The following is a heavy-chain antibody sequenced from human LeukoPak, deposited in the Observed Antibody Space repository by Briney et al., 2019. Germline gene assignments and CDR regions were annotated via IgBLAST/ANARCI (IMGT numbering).Heavy chain of an antibody. CDR1: GFTFSDHY. CDR2: IRNKANSVTT. V-gene: IGHV3-72*01. D-gene: IGHD5-12*01. CDR3: TSSGYDYRFFEN. Sequence: GGSLRLSCAASGFTFSDHYMDWVRQAPGKGLEWVGRIRNKANSVTTEYAASVKGRFTVARDDSKNSLYLQMHSLETEDTAMYYCTSSGYDYRFFENWGQGTLVTVSS. J-gene: IGHJ4*02.